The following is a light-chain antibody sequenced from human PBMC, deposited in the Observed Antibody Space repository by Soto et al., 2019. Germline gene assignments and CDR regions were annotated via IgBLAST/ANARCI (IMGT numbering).Light chain of an antibody. Sequence: EIVLTQSPGTLSLSPGERATLSCMSSQSVSSSYLAWYQQKPGQAPRLLIYDTSNRATGVPARFSGSGSGTDFTLTISSLEPEDCAIYYCQQRQYWPPITFGQGTRLEIK. CDR2: DTS. V-gene: IGKV3-11*01. CDR1: QSVSSSY. CDR3: QQRQYWPPIT. J-gene: IGKJ5*01.